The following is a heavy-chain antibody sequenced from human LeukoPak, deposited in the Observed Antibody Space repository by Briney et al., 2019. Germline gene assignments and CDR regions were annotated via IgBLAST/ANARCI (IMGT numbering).Heavy chain of an antibody. D-gene: IGHD3-10*01. V-gene: IGHV1-69*05. J-gene: IGHJ4*02. CDR3: ARGIRMVRGVINTGQFDY. CDR2: IIPIFGTA. Sequence: SVNVSCKPSGGTFSSYAISGVRQAPGQGLEWMGRIIPIFGTANYAQKLQGRPTLTTDESTSRGYMELSSLRSEDTAMYYCARGIRMVRGVINTGQFDYWGQGTLVTVSS. CDR1: GGTFSSYA.